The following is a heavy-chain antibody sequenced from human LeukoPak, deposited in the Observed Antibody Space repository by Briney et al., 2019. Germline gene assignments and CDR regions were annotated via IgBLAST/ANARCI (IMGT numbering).Heavy chain of an antibody. Sequence: GGSLRLSCAASGFTFSSYSMNWVRQAPGKGLEWVSSISSSSSYIYYADSVKGRFTISRDNAKNSLYLQMNSLRAEDTAVYYCARDRSLGGWLHYFDYWGQGTLVTVSS. D-gene: IGHD5-24*01. J-gene: IGHJ4*02. CDR2: ISSSSSYI. V-gene: IGHV3-21*01. CDR1: GFTFSSYS. CDR3: ARDRSLGGWLHYFDY.